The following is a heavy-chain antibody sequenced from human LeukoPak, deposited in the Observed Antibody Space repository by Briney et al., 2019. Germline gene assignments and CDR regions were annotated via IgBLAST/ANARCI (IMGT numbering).Heavy chain of an antibody. CDR3: AGQGSAAAFPNDAFDI. J-gene: IGHJ3*02. Sequence: GESLKISCKGSGYTFTTYWIGWVRQMPGKGLEWMGIIYPGDSDTRYSPSFQGQVTISADKSISTAYLQWSSLKASDTAMYYCAGQGSAAAFPNDAFDIWGQGTMVTVSS. CDR2: IYPGDSDT. CDR1: GYTFTTYW. D-gene: IGHD6-13*01. V-gene: IGHV5-51*01.